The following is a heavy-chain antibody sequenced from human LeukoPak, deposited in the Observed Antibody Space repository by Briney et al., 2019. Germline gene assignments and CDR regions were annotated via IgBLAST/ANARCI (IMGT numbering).Heavy chain of an antibody. D-gene: IGHD3-10*01. V-gene: IGHV4-39*01. Sequence: SETLSLTCTVSGGSISSSSYYWGWTRQPPGKGLEWIGNVYYSGSTYYNPSLKSRVTISVDTSKNQFSLKLSSVTAADTAVYYCARLLYGSGSYSNIFDSWGQGTLVTVSS. CDR1: GGSISSSSYY. CDR3: ARLLYGSGSYSNIFDS. J-gene: IGHJ4*02. CDR2: VYYSGST.